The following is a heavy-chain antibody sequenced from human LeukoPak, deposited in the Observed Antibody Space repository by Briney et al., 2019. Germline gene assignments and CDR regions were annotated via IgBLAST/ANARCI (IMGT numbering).Heavy chain of an antibody. CDR1: GGSISSSNYY. CDR2: IYYSGST. CDR3: ARVTEYWPHYYFDY. V-gene: IGHV4-39*07. D-gene: IGHD2-8*02. Sequence: PSETLSLTCTVSGGSISSSNYYWAWIGQPPGKGLEWIGNIYYSGSTYYNPSLKSRVTLSVDTSNNQFSLKLSSVTAADTAVYYCARVTEYWPHYYFDYWGQGTLVTVSS. J-gene: IGHJ4*02.